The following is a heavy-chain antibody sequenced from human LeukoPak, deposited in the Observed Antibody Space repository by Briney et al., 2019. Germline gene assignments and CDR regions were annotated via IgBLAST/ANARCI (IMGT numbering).Heavy chain of an antibody. V-gene: IGHV4-34*01. CDR2: IDHSGST. CDR3: ARRGSAAALGY. D-gene: IGHD6-13*01. Sequence: PSETLSLTCAVYGGSFSGYYWNWIRQPPGKGLEWIGEIDHSGSTNYNPSLKRRVTISVDKPKNQFSLKLSSVTAADTAVYYCARRGSAAALGYWGQGTLVTVSS. CDR1: GGSFSGYY. J-gene: IGHJ4*02.